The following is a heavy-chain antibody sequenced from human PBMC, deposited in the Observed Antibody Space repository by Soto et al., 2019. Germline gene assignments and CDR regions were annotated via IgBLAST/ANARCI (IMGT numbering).Heavy chain of an antibody. Sequence: SETLSLTCTVSGGSVSSGSYYWSWIRQPPGKGLEWIGYIYYSGSTNYNPSLKSRVTISVDTSKNQFSLKLSSVTAADTAVYYCARGLYSSSWPPPNWFDPWGQGTPGHRL. V-gene: IGHV4-61*01. CDR3: ARGLYSSSWPPPNWFDP. CDR1: GGSVSSGSYY. J-gene: IGHJ5*02. CDR2: IYYSGST. D-gene: IGHD6-13*01.